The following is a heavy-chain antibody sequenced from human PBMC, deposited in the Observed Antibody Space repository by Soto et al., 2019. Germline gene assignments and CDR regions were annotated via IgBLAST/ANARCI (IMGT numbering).Heavy chain of an antibody. CDR3: ARDRDAYCSKGICSGPYFDY. Sequence: GGLRLSCAASGFTFSTYSINWVRQAPGKGLEWISYISDNSSVIYYADAVKGRFTISRDNAKNSLYLQMNSLRDEDTAVYYCARDRDAYCSKGICSGPYFDYWGQGTLVTVSS. D-gene: IGHD2-8*01. CDR2: ISDNSSVI. J-gene: IGHJ4*02. V-gene: IGHV3-48*02. CDR1: GFTFSTYS.